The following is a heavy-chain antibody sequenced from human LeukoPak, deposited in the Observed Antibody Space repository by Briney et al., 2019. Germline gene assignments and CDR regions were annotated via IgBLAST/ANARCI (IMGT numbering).Heavy chain of an antibody. D-gene: IGHD6-13*01. V-gene: IGHV4-38-2*01. Sequence: SETLSLTCAVSGYSISSGHYWGWIRQPPGKGLEWIGSIYHSGSTYYNPSLKSRVTISLDTSKNQFSLKLSSATAADTAVYYCARGAVSGSSWAFDYWGQGTLVTVSS. CDR2: IYHSGST. CDR3: ARGAVSGSSWAFDY. J-gene: IGHJ4*02. CDR1: GYSISSGHY.